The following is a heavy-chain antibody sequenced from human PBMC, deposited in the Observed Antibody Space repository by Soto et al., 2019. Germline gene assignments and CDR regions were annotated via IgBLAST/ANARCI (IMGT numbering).Heavy chain of an antibody. CDR2: IIPIFGTA. V-gene: IGHV1-69*01. CDR3: AREAGLDGGYDVLAEYYFDY. Sequence: QVQLVQSGAEVKKPGSSVKVSCKASGGTFSSYAISWVRQAPGQGLEWMGGIIPIFGTANYAQKFQGRVTITADESTSTAYMELSSQRSEDTAVYYCAREAGLDGGYDVLAEYYFDYWGQGTLVTVSS. D-gene: IGHD5-12*01. J-gene: IGHJ4*02. CDR1: GGTFSSYA.